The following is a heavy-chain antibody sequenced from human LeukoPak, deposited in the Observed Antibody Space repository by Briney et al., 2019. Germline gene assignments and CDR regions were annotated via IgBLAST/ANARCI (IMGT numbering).Heavy chain of an antibody. Sequence: GGSLRLSCAVSGFTFSSYSMNWVRQAPGKGLEWISFIRQSSSDIYYADSVKGRFTISRDNAKNSLYLQMNSLRAEDTAVYYCAREWFGELIWGQGTLVTVSS. CDR1: GFTFSSYS. J-gene: IGHJ4*02. CDR2: IRQSSSDI. CDR3: AREWFGELI. V-gene: IGHV3-48*01. D-gene: IGHD3-10*01.